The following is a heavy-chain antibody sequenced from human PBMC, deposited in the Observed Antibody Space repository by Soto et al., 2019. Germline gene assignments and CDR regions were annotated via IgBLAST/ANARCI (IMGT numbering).Heavy chain of an antibody. Sequence: QVQLQESGPGLVKPSETLSLTCTVSGGSISSYYWSWIRQPPGKGLEWIGYIYYRGSTHYNPSLKSRVTLSVDTSKNQFSLKLSSVTAADTAVYYCASAYGCNCFAYWGQGTLVTVSS. J-gene: IGHJ4*02. D-gene: IGHD1-20*01. V-gene: IGHV4-59*01. CDR3: ASAYGCNCFAY. CDR2: IYYRGST. CDR1: GGSISSYY.